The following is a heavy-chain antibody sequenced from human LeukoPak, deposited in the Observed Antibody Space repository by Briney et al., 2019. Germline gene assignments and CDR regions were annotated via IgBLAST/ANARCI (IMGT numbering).Heavy chain of an antibody. V-gene: IGHV3-30*04. CDR1: GFTFTDYA. J-gene: IGHJ4*02. CDR2: ISYDGSNK. D-gene: IGHD3-3*01. CDR3: ARDQIRFLEWSLAPDY. Sequence: GGSLRLSCAASGFTFTDYAMHWVRQAPGKGLEWVAVISYDGSNKYYADSVKGRFTISRDNSKNTLYLQMNSLRAEDTAVYYCARDQIRFLEWSLAPDYWGQGTLVTVSS.